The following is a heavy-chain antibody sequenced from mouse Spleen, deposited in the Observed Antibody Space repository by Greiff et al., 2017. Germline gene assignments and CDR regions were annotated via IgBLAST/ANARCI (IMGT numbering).Heavy chain of an antibody. Sequence: DVQLQESGPGLVKPSQSLSLTCSVTGYSITSGYYWNWIRQFPGNKLEWMGYISYDGSNNYNPSLKNRISITRDTSKNQFFLKLNSVTTEDTATYYCARGYSNYEAWFAYWGQGTLVTVSA. CDR1: GYSITSGYY. J-gene: IGHJ3*01. D-gene: IGHD2-5*01. V-gene: IGHV3-6*01. CDR3: ARGYSNYEAWFAY. CDR2: ISYDGSN.